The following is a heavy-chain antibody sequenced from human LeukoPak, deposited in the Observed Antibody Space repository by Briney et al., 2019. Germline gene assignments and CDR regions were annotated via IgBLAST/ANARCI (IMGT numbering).Heavy chain of an antibody. J-gene: IGHJ4*02. D-gene: IGHD1-26*01. CDR3: ARVGGSYPYYFDY. CDR1: GFTFSNYA. V-gene: IGHV3-23*01. Sequence: GGSLRLSCAASGFTFSNYAMSWVRQAPGKGLEWVSAISGSGGSTYYADSVKGRFTISRDNAKNSLYLQMNSLRAEDTAVYYCARVGGSYPYYFDYWGQGTLVTVSS. CDR2: ISGSGGST.